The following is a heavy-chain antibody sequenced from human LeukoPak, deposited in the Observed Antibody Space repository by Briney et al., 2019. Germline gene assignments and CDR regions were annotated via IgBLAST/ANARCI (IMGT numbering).Heavy chain of an antibody. D-gene: IGHD3-10*01. CDR3: ARAGGSGSYPLYYFDY. Sequence: SETLSLTCTVSGGSISSYYWSWIRQPPGKGLEWIGYIYYSGSTNYNPSLKSRVTISVDTSKNQFSLKLSSVTAADTAVYYCARAGGSGSYPLYYFDYWGQGTLVTASS. CDR2: IYYSGST. CDR1: GGSISSYY. V-gene: IGHV4-59*01. J-gene: IGHJ4*02.